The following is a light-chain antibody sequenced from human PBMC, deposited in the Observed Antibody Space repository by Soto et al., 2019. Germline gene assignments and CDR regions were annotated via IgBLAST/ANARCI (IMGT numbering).Light chain of an antibody. Sequence: EIVLTQSPGTLSLSPGERATLSCRASQSISSNYLAWCQQKPGQAPRLLIYPASSRATGIPDRFSGSGSGTDFTLTISRLEPEDFAVYYCQQYGNSPWTFGQGTKVEI. CDR1: QSISSNY. J-gene: IGKJ1*01. V-gene: IGKV3-20*01. CDR3: QQYGNSPWT. CDR2: PAS.